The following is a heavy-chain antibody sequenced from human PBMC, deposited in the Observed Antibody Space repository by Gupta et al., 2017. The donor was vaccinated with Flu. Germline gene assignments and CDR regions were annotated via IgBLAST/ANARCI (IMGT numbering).Heavy chain of an antibody. D-gene: IGHD1-26*01. CDR3: ARGRRRRDLVGATREGAYYFDY. CDR2: INHSGST. J-gene: IGHJ4*02. Sequence: EWIGEINHSGSTNYNPSLKSRVTISVDTSKNQFSLKLSSVTAADTAVYYCARGRRRRDLVGATREGAYYFDYWGQGTLVTVSS. V-gene: IGHV4-34*01.